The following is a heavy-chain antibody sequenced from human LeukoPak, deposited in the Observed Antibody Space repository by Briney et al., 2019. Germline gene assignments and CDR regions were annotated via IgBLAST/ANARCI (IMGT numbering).Heavy chain of an antibody. J-gene: IGHJ6*03. CDR1: GYSFTSYR. V-gene: IGHV5-51*01. CDR3: ARHGNDYSNFYYYYMDV. CDR2: IYPGDSDT. D-gene: IGHD4-11*01. Sequence: GESLKISCKGSGYSFTSYRIGWVRQMPGKGLEWMGIIYPGDSDTRYSPSFQGQVTISADKSISTAYLQWSSLKASDTAMYYCARHGNDYSNFYYYYMDVWGKGTTVTVSS.